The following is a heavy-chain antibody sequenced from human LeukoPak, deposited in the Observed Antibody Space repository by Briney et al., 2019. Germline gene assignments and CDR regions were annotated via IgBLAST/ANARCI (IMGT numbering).Heavy chain of an antibody. D-gene: IGHD1-26*01. CDR1: GYTFTGYY. Sequence: ASVKVSCKASGYTFTGYYMHWVRQAPGQGREWMGWINPNSGGTNYAQKFQGRVTMTRDTSISTAYMELSRLRSDDTAVYYCARGPAFWELLFDYWGQGTLVTVSS. CDR2: INPNSGGT. CDR3: ARGPAFWELLFDY. V-gene: IGHV1-2*02. J-gene: IGHJ4*02.